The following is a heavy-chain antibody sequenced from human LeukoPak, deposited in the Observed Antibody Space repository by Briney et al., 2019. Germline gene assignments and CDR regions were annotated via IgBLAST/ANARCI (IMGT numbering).Heavy chain of an antibody. D-gene: IGHD3-10*01. CDR2: ISSSSTYI. CDR3: ARFYGSGRDSNFDY. J-gene: IGHJ4*02. CDR1: GFTFSSYN. V-gene: IGHV3-21*01. Sequence: GGSLRLSCAASGFTFSSYNMNWVRQAPGKGLEWVSSISSSSTYIYYADSLKGRFTISRDNAKNSLFLQMNSLRAEDTAVYYCARFYGSGRDSNFDYWGQGTLVTVSS.